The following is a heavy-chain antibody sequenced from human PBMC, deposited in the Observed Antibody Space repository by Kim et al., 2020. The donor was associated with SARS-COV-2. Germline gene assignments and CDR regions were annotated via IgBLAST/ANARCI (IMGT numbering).Heavy chain of an antibody. CDR1: GGSFSGYY. J-gene: IGHJ3*02. CDR3: ARGILPPSRHLYYYDSSGYYLYAFDI. Sequence: SETLSLTCAVYGGSFSGYYWSWIRQPPGKGLEWIGEINHSGSTNYNPSLKSRVTISVDTSKNQFSLKLSSVTAADTAVYYCARGILPPSRHLYYYDSSGYYLYAFDIWGQGTMVTVSS. CDR2: INHSGST. V-gene: IGHV4-34*01. D-gene: IGHD3-22*01.